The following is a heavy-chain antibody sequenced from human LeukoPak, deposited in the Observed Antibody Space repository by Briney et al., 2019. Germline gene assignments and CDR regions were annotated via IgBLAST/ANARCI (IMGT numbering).Heavy chain of an antibody. CDR1: GYTLTDYY. J-gene: IGHJ4*02. V-gene: IGHV1-2*02. D-gene: IGHD3-22*01. CDR3: AREGGGSSGYYYVFDY. CDR2: INPNSGGT. Sequence: ASVKVSCKASGYTLTDYYMHWVRQAPGQGLEWMGWINPNSGGTNYAQKFQGRVTMTRDTSISTAYMELSRLRSDDTAVYYCAREGGGSSGYYYVFDYWGQGTLVTVSS.